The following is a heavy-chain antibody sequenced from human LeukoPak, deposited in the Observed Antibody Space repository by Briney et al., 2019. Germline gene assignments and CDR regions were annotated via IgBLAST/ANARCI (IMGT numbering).Heavy chain of an antibody. CDR2: IYSGGST. V-gene: IGHV3-66*01. Sequence: GGSLRLSCAASGFTVSSNYMSWVRQAPGKGLEWVSVIYSGGSTYYADSVKGRFSISRDKSKNALYVQMNTLRAEDTAVYYCARDGAGPDAFDVWGQGTMVTVSS. CDR1: GFTVSSNY. D-gene: IGHD4/OR15-4a*01. CDR3: ARDGAGPDAFDV. J-gene: IGHJ3*01.